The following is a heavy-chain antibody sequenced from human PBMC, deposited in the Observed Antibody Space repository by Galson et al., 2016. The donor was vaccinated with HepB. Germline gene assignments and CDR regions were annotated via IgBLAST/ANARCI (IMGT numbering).Heavy chain of an antibody. V-gene: IGHV3-48*03. J-gene: IGHJ4*02. D-gene: IGHD6-6*01. CDR1: GFTFGSYA. CDR3: AREGSIAAPPAFDY. Sequence: SLRLSCAASGFTFGSYAMHWVRQAPGKGLEWLSYISGDGNTKNYADSVKGRFTISRDNAKNSLYLQMNSLRAEDTAVYYCAREGSIAAPPAFDYWGQGSLVTVSS. CDR2: ISGDGNTK.